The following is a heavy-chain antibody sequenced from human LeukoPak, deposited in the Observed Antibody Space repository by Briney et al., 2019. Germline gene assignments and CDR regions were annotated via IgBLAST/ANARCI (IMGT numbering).Heavy chain of an antibody. CDR2: ISASAGTT. CDR1: GFTFSGYA. J-gene: IGHJ4*02. D-gene: IGHD5-12*01. V-gene: IGHV3-23*01. Sequence: PGGSLRLSCAASGFTFSGYAMSWVRQAPGKGLEWCSSISASAGTTYYADSVKGRFTISRDNSKNTLDLQMNSLRAEDTAVYYCAKDPASYEYYFDYWGQGTLVTVSS. CDR3: AKDPASYEYYFDY.